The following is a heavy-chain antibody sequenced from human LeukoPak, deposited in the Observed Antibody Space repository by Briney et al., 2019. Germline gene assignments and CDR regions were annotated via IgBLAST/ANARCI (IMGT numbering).Heavy chain of an antibody. CDR1: GFTVSSNY. J-gene: IGHJ4*02. V-gene: IGHV4-39*01. CDR2: IYYSGST. CDR3: ARLKRRMAPKEFDY. Sequence: PGGSLRLSCAASGFTVSSNYMSWIRQPPGKGLEWIGSIYYSGSTYYNPSLKSRVTISVDTSKNQFSLKLSSVTAADTAVYYCARLKRRMAPKEFDYWGQGTLVTVSS. D-gene: IGHD2-8*01.